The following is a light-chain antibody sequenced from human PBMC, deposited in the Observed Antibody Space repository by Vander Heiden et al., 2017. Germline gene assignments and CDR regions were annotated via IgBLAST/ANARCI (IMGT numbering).Light chain of an antibody. Sequence: PSCLSASVGDRVTIPCRASQSISDYLDWYQQKPGKAPNLLIYAASSLRSGVPSRFSGSGSGTDFALTISSLQPEDFATYYCQQGYSSPFTFGPGTKVEIK. CDR1: QSISDY. V-gene: IGKV1-39*01. CDR3: QQGYSSPFT. CDR2: AAS. J-gene: IGKJ3*01.